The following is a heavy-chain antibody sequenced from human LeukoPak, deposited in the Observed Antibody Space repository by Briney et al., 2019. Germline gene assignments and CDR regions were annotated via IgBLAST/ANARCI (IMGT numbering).Heavy chain of an antibody. Sequence: GGSLRLSCAASGFTLSNSAMSWVRQAPGKGLEWVSPLSGSGITTYYADSVKGRFTISRDNSKNTLYLQMNSLRAEDTAVYYCAKGIYSSGWSYFDYWGHGTLVTVSS. V-gene: IGHV3-23*01. D-gene: IGHD6-19*01. CDR2: LSGSGITT. CDR1: GFTLSNSA. CDR3: AKGIYSSGWSYFDY. J-gene: IGHJ4*01.